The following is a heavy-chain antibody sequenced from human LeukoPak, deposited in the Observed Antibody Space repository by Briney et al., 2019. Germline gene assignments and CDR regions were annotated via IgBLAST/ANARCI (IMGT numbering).Heavy chain of an antibody. V-gene: IGHV3-21*01. D-gene: IGHD3-10*01. CDR2: ISSSSSYI. Sequence: GGSLRLSCAASGFTFSSYSMNWVRQAPGKGLEWVSSISSSSSYIYYADSVKGRFTIPRDNAKNSLYLQMNSLRAEDTAVYYCARPLWFGLRRYYGMDVWGQGTTVTVSS. CDR1: GFTFSSYS. J-gene: IGHJ6*02. CDR3: ARPLWFGLRRYYGMDV.